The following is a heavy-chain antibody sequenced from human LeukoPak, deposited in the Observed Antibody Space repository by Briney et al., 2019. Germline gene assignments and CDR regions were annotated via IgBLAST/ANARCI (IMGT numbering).Heavy chain of an antibody. Sequence: GGSLRLSCAASGFTFSSYSMNWVRQAPGKGLEWVSSISSSSSYIFYADSVKGRLTIYRDNAKDSLYLQMNSLSAEDTAVYYCARDSTSGGAYYFDYWGQGTLVTVSS. J-gene: IGHJ4*02. V-gene: IGHV3-21*01. D-gene: IGHD2-15*01. CDR1: GFTFSSYS. CDR2: ISSSSSYI. CDR3: ARDSTSGGAYYFDY.